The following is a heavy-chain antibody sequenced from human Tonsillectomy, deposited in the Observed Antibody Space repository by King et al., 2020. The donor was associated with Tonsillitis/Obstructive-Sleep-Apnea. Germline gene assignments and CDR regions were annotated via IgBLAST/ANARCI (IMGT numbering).Heavy chain of an antibody. Sequence: VQLVESGAEVKKPGSSVKVSCKASGGTFSSYAITWVRQAPGQGLEWMGGIIPTLNIANYAQNFQGRVTIIADKSTSTTYMELTSLRSEDTAVYYCARSRAYDSHYYSYGMDVWGQGTTVTVSS. V-gene: IGHV1-69*10. CDR3: ARSRAYDSHYYSYGMDV. CDR2: IIPTLNIA. D-gene: IGHD5-12*01. J-gene: IGHJ6*02. CDR1: GGTFSSYA.